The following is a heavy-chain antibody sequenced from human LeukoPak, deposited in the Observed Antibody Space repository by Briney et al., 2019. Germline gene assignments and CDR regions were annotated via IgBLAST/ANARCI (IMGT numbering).Heavy chain of an antibody. CDR2: INHSGST. V-gene: IGHV4-34*01. J-gene: IGHJ4*02. D-gene: IGHD3-9*01. Sequence: SETLSLTCAVYGGSFSGYYWSWIRQPPGKGLEWIGEINHSGSTNYNPSLKSRVTISVDTSKNQFSLKLSSVTAADTAVYYCARESAYYDILTGRTDWGQGTLVTVSS. CDR1: GGSFSGYY. CDR3: ARESAYYDILTGRTD.